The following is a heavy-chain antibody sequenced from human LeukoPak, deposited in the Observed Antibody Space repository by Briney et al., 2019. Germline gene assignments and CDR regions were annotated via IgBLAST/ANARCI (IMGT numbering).Heavy chain of an antibody. CDR1: GGSFSGYY. J-gene: IGHJ4*02. V-gene: IGHV4-34*01. D-gene: IGHD2-8*01. CDR2: INHSGST. Sequence: PSETLSLTCAVYGGSFSGYYWSWIRQPSRKGLEWIGEINHSGSTNYNPSLKSRVTISVDTSKNQFSLKLSSVTAADTAVYYCARRVKILCTNGVCSQYYFDYWGQGTLVTVSS. CDR3: ARRVKILCTNGVCSQYYFDY.